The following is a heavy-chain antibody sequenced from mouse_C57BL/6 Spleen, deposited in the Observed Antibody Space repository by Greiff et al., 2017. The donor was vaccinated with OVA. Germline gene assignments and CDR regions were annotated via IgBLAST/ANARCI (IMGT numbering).Heavy chain of an antibody. CDR3: AREGGYYVDY. V-gene: IGHV1-64*01. J-gene: IGHJ2*01. CDR1: GYTFTSYW. Sequence: QVQLQQSGAELVKPGASVKLSCKASGYTFTSYWMHWVKQRPGQGLEWIGMIHPNSGSTNYNEKFKSKATLTVDKSSSTAYMQLSSLTSEDSAVYYCAREGGYYVDYWGQGTTLTVSS. CDR2: IHPNSGST. D-gene: IGHD1-1*02.